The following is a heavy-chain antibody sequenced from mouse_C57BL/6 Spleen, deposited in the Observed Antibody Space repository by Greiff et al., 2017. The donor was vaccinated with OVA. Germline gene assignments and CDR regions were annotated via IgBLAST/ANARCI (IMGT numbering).Heavy chain of an antibody. CDR2: INPNNGGT. CDR1: GYTFTDYY. J-gene: IGHJ2*01. Sequence: VQLQQSGPELVKPGASVKISCKASGYTFTDYYMNWVKQSHGKSLEWIGDINPNNGGTSYNQKFKGKATLTVDKSSSTAYMELRSLTSEDSAVYYCARDYGSSFDYWGQGTTLTGSS. CDR3: ARDYGSSFDY. D-gene: IGHD1-1*01. V-gene: IGHV1-26*01.